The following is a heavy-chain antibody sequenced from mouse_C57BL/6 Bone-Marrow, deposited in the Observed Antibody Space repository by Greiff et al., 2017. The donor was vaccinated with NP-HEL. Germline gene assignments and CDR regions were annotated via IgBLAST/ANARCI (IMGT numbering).Heavy chain of an antibody. V-gene: IGHV14-4*01. Sequence: VQLKESGAELVRPGASVKLSCTASGFNIKDDYMHWVKQRPEQGLEWIGWIDPENGDTEYASKFQGKATITADTSSNTAYLQLSSLTSEDTAVYYCTRPMITTNYWGKGTTLTVSS. CDR3: TRPMITTNY. CDR1: GFNIKDDY. J-gene: IGHJ2*01. CDR2: IDPENGDT. D-gene: IGHD2-4*01.